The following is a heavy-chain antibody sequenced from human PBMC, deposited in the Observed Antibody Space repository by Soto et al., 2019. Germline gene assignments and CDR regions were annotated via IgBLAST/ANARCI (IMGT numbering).Heavy chain of an antibody. J-gene: IGHJ4*02. V-gene: IGHV4-61*01. D-gene: IGHD6-19*01. CDR3: ARALSRGWYYFDY. CDR1: GGSVSSGSYY. Sequence: SETLSLTCTVSGGSVSSGSYYWSWIRQPPGKGLEWIGYIYYSGSTNYNPSLKSRVTISVDTSKNQFSLKLSSVTAADTAVYYCARALSRGWYYFDYRGQGTLVTVSS. CDR2: IYYSGST.